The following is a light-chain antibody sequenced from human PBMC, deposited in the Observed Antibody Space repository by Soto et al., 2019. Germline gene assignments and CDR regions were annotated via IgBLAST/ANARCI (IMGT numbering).Light chain of an antibody. Sequence: SALTQPASVSGYPGQSITISCTGTSSDVGGYNYVSWYQQHPGKAPKLMIYDVSNRPSGVSNRFSGSKSGNTASLTISGLQAEDEADYYCSSYTSSSTLVVFGGGTKLTVL. V-gene: IGLV2-14*01. J-gene: IGLJ2*01. CDR2: DVS. CDR3: SSYTSSSTLVV. CDR1: SSDVGGYNY.